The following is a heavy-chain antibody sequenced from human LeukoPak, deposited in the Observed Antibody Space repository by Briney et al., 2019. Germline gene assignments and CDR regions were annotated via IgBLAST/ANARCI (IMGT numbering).Heavy chain of an antibody. V-gene: IGHV3-74*01. CDR2: INTDGSST. CDR1: GFTFSPYW. CDR3: ARWVDSGSSVDY. D-gene: IGHD1-26*01. J-gene: IGHJ4*02. Sequence: GGSLRLSCAASGFTFSPYWMHWVRQAPGKGLVWVSRINTDGSSTNYADSVKGRFTISRDNAKNMLYLQMNSLRAEDTAVYYCARWVDSGSSVDYWGQGTPVTVSS.